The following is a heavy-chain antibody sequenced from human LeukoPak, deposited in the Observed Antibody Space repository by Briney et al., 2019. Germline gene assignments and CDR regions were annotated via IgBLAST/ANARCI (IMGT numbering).Heavy chain of an antibody. CDR3: ARGRSPGTSMEYYYYMDV. V-gene: IGHV1-8*03. Sequence: GASVKVSCKASGYTFTSYGINWVRQATGQGLEWMGWMNPNSGNTGYAQKFQGRVTITRNTSISTTYMELSSLRSEDTAVYYCARGRSPGTSMEYYYYMDVWGKGTTVTVSS. D-gene: IGHD1-1*01. J-gene: IGHJ6*03. CDR1: GYTFTSYG. CDR2: MNPNSGNT.